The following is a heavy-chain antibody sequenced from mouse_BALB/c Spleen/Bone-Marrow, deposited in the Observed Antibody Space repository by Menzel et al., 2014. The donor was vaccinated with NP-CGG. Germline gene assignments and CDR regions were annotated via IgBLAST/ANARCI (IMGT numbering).Heavy chain of an antibody. CDR1: GFNIKDTY. J-gene: IGHJ4*01. CDR3: ARWEYYAMDY. D-gene: IGHD4-1*01. CDR2: IDPANGNT. V-gene: IGHV14-3*02. Sequence: VQLQQPGAELVKPGASVKLSCTASGFNIKDTYMHWVKQRPEQGLEWIGRIDPANGNTKYDPKFQGKATITADTSSNTAYLQLSSLTSEDTAVYYCARWEYYAMDYWGQGTSVTVSP.